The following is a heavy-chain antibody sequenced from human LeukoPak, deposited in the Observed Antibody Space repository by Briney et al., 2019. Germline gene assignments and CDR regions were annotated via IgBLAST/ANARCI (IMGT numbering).Heavy chain of an antibody. CDR2: TIPILGIA. J-gene: IGHJ4*02. Sequence: GASVKVSCKASGGTFISYAISWVRQAPGQGLECMGRTIPILGIANYAQKFQGRVTITADKSTSTAYMELSSLRSEDTAVYYCARENFGGGSRNLIDYWGQGTLVTVSS. CDR1: GGTFISYA. CDR3: ARENFGGGSRNLIDY. V-gene: IGHV1-69*04. D-gene: IGHD2-15*01.